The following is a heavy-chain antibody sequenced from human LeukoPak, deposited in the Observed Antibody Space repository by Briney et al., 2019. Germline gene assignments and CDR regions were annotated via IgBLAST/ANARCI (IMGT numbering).Heavy chain of an antibody. CDR2: LKTDGSRT. D-gene: IGHD4-11*01. V-gene: IGHV3-74*01. CDR3: SRDHPGSNSLDY. Sequence: GGSLRLSCAASGFTFNQYWMHWVRQAPGAGLEWVSRLKTDGSRTNYADSVKGRFTISRDNARNTVYLQIDSLRAEDTAVYYCSRDHPGSNSLDYWGQGTLVTVSS. CDR1: GFTFNQYW. J-gene: IGHJ4*02.